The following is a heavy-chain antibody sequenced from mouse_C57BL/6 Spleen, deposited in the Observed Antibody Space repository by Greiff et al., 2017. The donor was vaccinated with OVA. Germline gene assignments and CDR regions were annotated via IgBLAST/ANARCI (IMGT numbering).Heavy chain of an antibody. CDR2: IDPSDSET. Sequence: VQLQQPGAELVRPGSSVKLSCKASGYTFTSYWMHWVKQRPIQGLEWIGNIDPSDSETHYNQKFKDKATLTVDKSSSTAYMQLSSLTSEDSAVYYCARDWDVGYAMDYWGQGTSVTVSS. D-gene: IGHD4-1*01. CDR3: ARDWDVGYAMDY. V-gene: IGHV1-52*01. CDR1: GYTFTSYW. J-gene: IGHJ4*01.